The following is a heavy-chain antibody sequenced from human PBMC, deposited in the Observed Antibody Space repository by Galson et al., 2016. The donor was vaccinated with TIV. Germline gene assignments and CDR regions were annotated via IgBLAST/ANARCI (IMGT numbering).Heavy chain of an antibody. CDR3: ARGRGYYFGSGSSYFDY. CDR1: GGTFSNFV. V-gene: IGHV1-69*06. J-gene: IGHJ4*02. Sequence: SVKVSCKASGGTFSNFVISWVRQAPGQGLEWMGSINPIFGTANYAQKFQGRVTITAETSTSTIYMELSSLRSEDTAVYYCARGRGYYFGSGSSYFDYWGQGSLVTVSS. CDR2: INPIFGTA. D-gene: IGHD3-10*01.